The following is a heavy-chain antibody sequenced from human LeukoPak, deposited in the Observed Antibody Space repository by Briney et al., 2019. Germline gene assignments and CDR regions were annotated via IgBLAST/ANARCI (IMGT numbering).Heavy chain of an antibody. V-gene: IGHV3-30-3*01. Sequence: GRSLRLSCAASGFTFSSYAMHWVRQAPGKGLEWVAVISYDGSNKYYADSVKGRFTISRDNSKNTLYLQMNSLRAEDTAVYYCAREGDYLAFDIWGQGTMVTVSS. CDR2: ISYDGSNK. CDR1: GFTFSSYA. D-gene: IGHD4-17*01. CDR3: AREGDYLAFDI. J-gene: IGHJ3*02.